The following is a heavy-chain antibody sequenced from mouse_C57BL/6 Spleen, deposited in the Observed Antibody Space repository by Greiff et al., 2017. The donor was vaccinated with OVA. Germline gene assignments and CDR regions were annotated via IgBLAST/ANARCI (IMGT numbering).Heavy chain of an antibody. J-gene: IGHJ1*03. D-gene: IGHD1-1*01. V-gene: IGHV7-1*01. CDR3: ARDAPITTVVAARYFDV. CDR2: SRNKANDYTT. Sequence: EVKLVESGGGLVQSGRSLRLSCATSGFTFSDFYMEWVRQAPGKGLEWIAASRNKANDYTTEYSASVKGRFIVSRDTSQSILYLQMNALRAEDTAIYYCARDAPITTVVAARYFDVWGTGTTVTVSS. CDR1: GFTFSDFY.